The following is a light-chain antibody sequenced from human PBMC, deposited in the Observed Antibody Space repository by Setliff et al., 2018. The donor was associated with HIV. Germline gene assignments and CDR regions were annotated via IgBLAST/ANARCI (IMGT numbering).Light chain of an antibody. V-gene: IGLV2-23*01. CDR3: CSFAGNSTSV. CDR1: SSDVGSYNL. J-gene: IGLJ1*01. Sequence: QSVLTQPASVSGSPGQSITISCPGTSSDVGSYNLVSWYQQHPGTAPKLIIYECNKRPSGISTRFSGSKSGKTASLTISGLQAEDEAEYYCCSFAGNSTSVVGTGTKVTVL. CDR2: ECN.